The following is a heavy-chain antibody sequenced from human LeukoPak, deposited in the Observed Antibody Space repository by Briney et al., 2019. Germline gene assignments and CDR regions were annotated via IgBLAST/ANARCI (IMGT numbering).Heavy chain of an antibody. J-gene: IGHJ5*02. V-gene: IGHV3-21*01. CDR1: GFTFSSFT. D-gene: IGHD6-6*01. CDR2: ISGSSTYI. CDR3: ARGGSSRFAGFS. Sequence: GGSLRLSCAASGFTFSSFTMNWVRQAPGKGLEWVSFISGSSTYIYYADSVRGRFTISRDNAKNTLYLEMNSLRAEDTAVYYCARGGSSRFAGFSWGQGTLVTVSS.